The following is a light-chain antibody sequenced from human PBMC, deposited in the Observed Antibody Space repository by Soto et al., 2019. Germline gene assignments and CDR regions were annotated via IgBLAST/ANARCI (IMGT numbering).Light chain of an antibody. J-gene: IGKJ4*01. Sequence: DIQVTQYPSSLSASVGDRVTITCRASQGIKNYLAWYQQKPGEIPKLLIYAASTLESGIPPRFSGSGSGTDFTLTINNLQPEDVATYYCRRYYNAPFTFGGGTKVEIK. CDR2: AAS. CDR1: QGIKNY. CDR3: RRYYNAPFT. V-gene: IGKV1-27*01.